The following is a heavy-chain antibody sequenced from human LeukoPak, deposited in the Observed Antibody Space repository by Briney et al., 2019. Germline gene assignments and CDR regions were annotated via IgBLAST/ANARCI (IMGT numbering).Heavy chain of an antibody. Sequence: GGSLRLSCAASGFTFSSYGMHWVRQAPGKGLEWVAFIRYDGSNKYYADSVKGRFTISRDNSKNTLYLQMNSLRAEDTAVYYCAEGDYYDSSGPIDYWGQGTLVTVSS. D-gene: IGHD3-22*01. CDR1: GFTFSSYG. V-gene: IGHV3-30*02. CDR2: IRYDGSNK. CDR3: AEGDYYDSSGPIDY. J-gene: IGHJ4*02.